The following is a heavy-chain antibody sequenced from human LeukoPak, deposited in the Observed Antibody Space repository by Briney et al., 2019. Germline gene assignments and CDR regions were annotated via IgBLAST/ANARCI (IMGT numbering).Heavy chain of an antibody. V-gene: IGHV4-39*02. D-gene: IGHD3-22*01. J-gene: IGHJ1*01. CDR1: GGSISSSSYY. CDR3: ARDMTHYYDSSGPTFFQH. Sequence: SETLSLTCTVSGGSISSSSYYWGWIRLPPGKGLEWIGSIYYSGSTYYNPYLKSRVTISVDTSKNQFSLKLSSVTAADTAVYYCARDMTHYYDSSGPTFFQHWGQGTLVTVSS. CDR2: IYYSGST.